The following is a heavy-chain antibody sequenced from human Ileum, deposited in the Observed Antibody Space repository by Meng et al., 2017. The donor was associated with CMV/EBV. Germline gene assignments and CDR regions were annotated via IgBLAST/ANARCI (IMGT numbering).Heavy chain of an antibody. Sequence: GESLKISCAASGFTFSHYTMHWVRQAPGKGLEWVAIISYEGSYKHYADAMKGRFTISRDNSKNTLFLQMNSLRVEDTAVYYCARVAVRYSAFDSHFDSWGQGTLVTVSS. CDR1: GFTFSHYT. CDR3: ARVAVRYSAFDSHFDS. J-gene: IGHJ4*02. CDR2: ISYEGSYK. V-gene: IGHV3-30*04. D-gene: IGHD5-12*01.